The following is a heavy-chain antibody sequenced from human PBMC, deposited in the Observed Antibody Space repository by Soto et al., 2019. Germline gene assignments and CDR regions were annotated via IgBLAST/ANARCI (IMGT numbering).Heavy chain of an antibody. D-gene: IGHD6-19*01. V-gene: IGHV4-34*01. CDR3: ASRPVAGTIYFDY. CDR1: GGSFSGYY. J-gene: IGHJ4*02. Sequence: QVQLQQWGAGPLKPSETLSLTCAVYGGSFSGYYWSWIRQPPGKGLEWIGEINHSGSTNYNPSLKSRVNISVDTSKNQFSLKLSSVTAADTAVYYCASRPVAGTIYFDYWGQGTLVTVSS. CDR2: INHSGST.